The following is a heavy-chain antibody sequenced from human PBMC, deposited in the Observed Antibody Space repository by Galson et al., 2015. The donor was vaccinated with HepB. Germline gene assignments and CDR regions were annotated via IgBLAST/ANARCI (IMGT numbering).Heavy chain of an antibody. Sequence: SLRLSCAASGFTFSDFYMSWIRQAPGKGLEWVSLISSSGYTIYYADSVKGRFTISRDNAKDSLYPQMNSLRAEDTAVYYCARTYYDFWSGVDAFDIWGQGTVLTVSS. CDR1: GFTFSDFY. CDR2: ISSSGYTI. J-gene: IGHJ3*02. D-gene: IGHD3-3*01. CDR3: ARTYYDFWSGVDAFDI. V-gene: IGHV3-11*01.